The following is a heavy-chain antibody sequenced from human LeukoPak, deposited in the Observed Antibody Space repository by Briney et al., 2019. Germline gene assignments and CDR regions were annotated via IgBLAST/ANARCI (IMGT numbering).Heavy chain of an antibody. CDR1: RFSFSNYW. J-gene: IGHJ4*02. D-gene: IGHD3-10*01. CDR2: VKSDGSNP. Sequence: PGGSLRLSCAASRFSFSNYWMHWVRQAPGKGLVWVSRVKSDGSNPSYADSVKGRFTISRDNAENMLYLQMNTLGAEDTAVYYCARDIVSGSGSLDYLGQGTLVTVSS. V-gene: IGHV3-74*01. CDR3: ARDIVSGSGSLDY.